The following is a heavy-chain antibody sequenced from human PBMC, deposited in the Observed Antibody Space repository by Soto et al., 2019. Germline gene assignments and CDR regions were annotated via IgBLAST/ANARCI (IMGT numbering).Heavy chain of an antibody. Sequence: PSQALSLTCAISGDSVSSDSAACNWIRQSPSRGLEWLGRTYYRSEWYNDYAVSKKSRIVITPDTSKNQFSLQLNSVTPEDTAVYFCARDYYYGMDVWGQGTTVTVSS. V-gene: IGHV6-1*01. CDR2: TYYRSEWYN. CDR1: GDSVSSDSAA. J-gene: IGHJ6*02. CDR3: ARDYYYGMDV.